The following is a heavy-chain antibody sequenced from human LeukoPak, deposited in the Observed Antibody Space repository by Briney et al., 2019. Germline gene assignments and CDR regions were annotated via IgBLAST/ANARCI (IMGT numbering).Heavy chain of an antibody. CDR3: AREPARLLWFGELSYYFDY. D-gene: IGHD3-10*01. CDR1: GLTFSSYE. CDR2: ISSSGSTI. Sequence: GGSLRLSCAASGLTFSSYEMNWVRQAPGKGLEWVSYISSSGSTIYYADSVKGRFTISRDNAKNSLYLQMNSLRAEDTAVYYCAREPARLLWFGELSYYFDYWGQGTLVTVSS. J-gene: IGHJ4*02. V-gene: IGHV3-48*03.